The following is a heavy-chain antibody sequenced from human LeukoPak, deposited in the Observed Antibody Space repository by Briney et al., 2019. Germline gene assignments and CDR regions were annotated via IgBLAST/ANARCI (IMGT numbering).Heavy chain of an antibody. CDR2: IYYSGST. Sequence: SETLSLTCAVSGGSISSSNWWSWVRQPPGKGLEWIGFIYYSGSTYYNPSLRSRVTISVDTSKNQFSLKLSSVTAADTAVYYCARYDYYDSSASTYYYYYIDVWGKGTTVTVSS. CDR1: GGSISSSNW. J-gene: IGHJ6*03. D-gene: IGHD3-22*01. V-gene: IGHV4-4*02. CDR3: ARYDYYDSSASTYYYYYIDV.